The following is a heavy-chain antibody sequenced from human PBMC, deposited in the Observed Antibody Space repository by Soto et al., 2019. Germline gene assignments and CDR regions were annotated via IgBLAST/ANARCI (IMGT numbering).Heavy chain of an antibody. CDR3: ARVEGGVIYHYGMDV. CDR2: IIPIFGTA. V-gene: IGHV1-69*13. D-gene: IGHD2-8*01. Sequence: SVKVSCKASGGTFSSYAISWVRQAPGQGLEWMGGIIPIFGTANYAQKFQGRVTITADESTSTAYMELSSLRSEDTAVYYCARVEGGVIYHYGMDVWGQGTTVTVSS. CDR1: GGTFSSYA. J-gene: IGHJ6*02.